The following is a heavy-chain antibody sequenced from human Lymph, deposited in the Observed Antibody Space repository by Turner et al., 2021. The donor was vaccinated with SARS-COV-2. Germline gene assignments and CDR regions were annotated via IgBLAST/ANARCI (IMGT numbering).Heavy chain of an antibody. J-gene: IGHJ4*02. D-gene: IGHD5-18*01. V-gene: IGHV3-7*03. CDR2: IKQDGSEK. CDR3: AREDTVMVYDY. Sequence: EVRLVESGGGFVQPGGSLILLCAASGFTFSSYWMSWVRQAPGKGLEWVANIKQDGSEKYYVDSVKGRFTISRDNAKNSLNLQMNSLRAEDTAVYYCAREDTVMVYDYWGQGTLVTVSS. CDR1: GFTFSSYW.